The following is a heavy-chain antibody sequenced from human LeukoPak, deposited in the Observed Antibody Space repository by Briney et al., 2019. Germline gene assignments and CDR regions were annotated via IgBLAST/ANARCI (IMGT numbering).Heavy chain of an antibody. Sequence: ASVKVSCKASGYTFTNYDIHWVRQATGQGLEWMGWMNPYSANTGYAQNFQGRITITRNTSISTAYMELSSLRSEDTALYYCARTQHLVLRSPLDPWGQGTLVTVSS. D-gene: IGHD6-13*01. J-gene: IGHJ5*02. CDR3: ARTQHLVLRSPLDP. V-gene: IGHV1-8*03. CDR2: MNPYSANT. CDR1: GYTFTNYD.